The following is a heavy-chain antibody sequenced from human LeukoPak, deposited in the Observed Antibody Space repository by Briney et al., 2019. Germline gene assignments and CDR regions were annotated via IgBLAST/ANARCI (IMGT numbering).Heavy chain of an antibody. J-gene: IGHJ4*02. V-gene: IGHV3-30*18. CDR3: AKEHDGASSWPFDY. Sequence: GGSLRLSCTASGFTFSSYGIHWVRQAPGKGLAWVAGISYDGSSKYYADSVKGRFTISRDNSKNTLFLQMNSLSTEDTAVFCCAKEHDGASSWPFDYWGQGTLVTVSS. CDR2: ISYDGSSK. CDR1: GFTFSSYG. D-gene: IGHD6-13*01.